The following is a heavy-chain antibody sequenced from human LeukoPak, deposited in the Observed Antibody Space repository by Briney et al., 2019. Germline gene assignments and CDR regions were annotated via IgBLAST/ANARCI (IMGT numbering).Heavy chain of an antibody. J-gene: IGHJ4*02. Sequence: GGSLRLSCAASGFTFSDHYMDWVRQAPGQGLEWVGRTRNKARSYTTDYAASVKGRFTISREDSTNSLYLQMNSLKTEDAAVYFCVRGSTGNYFDYWGQGILVTVSS. CDR3: VRGSTGNYFDY. CDR2: TRNKARSYTT. D-gene: IGHD2-2*01. CDR1: GFTFSDHY. V-gene: IGHV3-72*01.